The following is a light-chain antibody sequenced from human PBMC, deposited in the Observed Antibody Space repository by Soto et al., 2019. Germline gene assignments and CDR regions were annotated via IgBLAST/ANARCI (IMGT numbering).Light chain of an antibody. Sequence: IVMTQSTAALSVSPGEGATLSCRASQSVSSKLAWYQQKPGQAPRLLIYGASTRATGIPARFSGSGSGTDFTLTISSLQPEDFATYYCQQLNTYPITFAQGTRLEIK. CDR3: QQLNTYPIT. CDR2: GAS. V-gene: IGKV3-15*01. J-gene: IGKJ5*01. CDR1: QSVSSK.